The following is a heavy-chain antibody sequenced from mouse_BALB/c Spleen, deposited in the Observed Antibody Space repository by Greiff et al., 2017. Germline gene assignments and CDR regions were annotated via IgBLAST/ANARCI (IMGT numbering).Heavy chain of an antibody. CDR3: ARQGGDWYFDV. CDR1: GFTFSSYG. CDR2: ISSGGSYT. Sequence: DVQLVESGGDLVKPGGSLKLSCAASGFTFSSYGMSWVRQTPDKRLEWVATISSGGSYTYYPDSVKGRFTISRDNAKNTLYLQMSSLKSEDTAMYYCARQGGDWYFDVWGAGTTVTVSS. J-gene: IGHJ1*01. V-gene: IGHV5-6*01.